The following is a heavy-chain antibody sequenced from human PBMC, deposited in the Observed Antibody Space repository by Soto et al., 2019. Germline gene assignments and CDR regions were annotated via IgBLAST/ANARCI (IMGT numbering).Heavy chain of an antibody. CDR2: ISYDGSNK. V-gene: IGHV3-30*04. CDR3: ARDRSGIRYFDWLLYFDY. J-gene: IGHJ4*02. CDR1: GFTFSSYA. D-gene: IGHD3-9*01. Sequence: GGSLRLSCAASGFTFSSYAMHWVRQAPGKGLEWVAVISYDGSNKYYADSVKGRFTISRDNSKNTLYLQMNSLRAEDTAVYYCARDRSGIRYFDWLLYFDYWGQGTLVTVSS.